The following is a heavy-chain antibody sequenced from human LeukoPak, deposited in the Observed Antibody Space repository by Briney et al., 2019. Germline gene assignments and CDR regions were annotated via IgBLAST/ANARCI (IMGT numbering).Heavy chain of an antibody. CDR2: VYSGGTT. J-gene: IGHJ4*02. V-gene: IGHV3-66*01. CDR1: GFSVGNNQ. CDR3: ATGSPGIAAAAGARNY. Sequence: GGSLRCSCAATGFSVGNNQMTWVGQASRKGLEWVSLVYSGGTTRYADSVKGRFTISRDNSKNTVYLQMNSLRAEDTAVYYCATGSPGIAAAAGARNYWGQGTLVTVSS. D-gene: IGHD6-25*01.